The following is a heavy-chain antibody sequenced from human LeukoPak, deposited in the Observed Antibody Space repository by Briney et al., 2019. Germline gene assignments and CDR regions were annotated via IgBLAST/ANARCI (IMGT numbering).Heavy chain of an antibody. J-gene: IGHJ3*01. CDR2: IFPADSDT. CDR1: GYRFTTYW. CDR3: ARWVTAVRGKKDAFDV. Sequence: GESLKISCKASGYRFTTYWIGWVRQMPGEGLEWMGIIFPADSDTRYSPSFQGQVTVSADKSITTAYLQWSSLKASDTAMYYCARWVTAVRGKKDAFDVWGQGTMVTVSS. V-gene: IGHV5-51*01. D-gene: IGHD2-21*02.